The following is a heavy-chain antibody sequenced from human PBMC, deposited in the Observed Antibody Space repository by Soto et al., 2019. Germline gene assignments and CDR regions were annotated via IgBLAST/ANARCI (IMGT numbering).Heavy chain of an antibody. CDR3: ARGSGYDHYYYYYYMDV. CDR1: GGSISSYY. V-gene: IGHV4-59*01. Sequence: PSETLSLTCTVSGGSISSYYWSWIRQPPGKGLGWIGYIYYSGSTNYNPSLKSRVTISVDTSKNQFSLKLSSVTAADTAVYYCARGSGYDHYYYYYYMDVWGKGTTVTVS. D-gene: IGHD5-12*01. J-gene: IGHJ6*03. CDR2: IYYSGST.